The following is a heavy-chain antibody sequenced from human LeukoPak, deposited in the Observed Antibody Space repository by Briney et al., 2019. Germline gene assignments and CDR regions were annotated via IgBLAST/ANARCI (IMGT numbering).Heavy chain of an antibody. CDR2: IIPILGIA. J-gene: IGHJ4*02. V-gene: IGHV1-69*04. D-gene: IGHD5-18*01. CDR1: GGTFSSYA. CDR3: ARAARGYSYGLLDY. Sequence: SVKVSCKASGGTFSSYAISWVRQAPGQGLEWMGRIIPILGIANYAQKFQGRVTITADKSTSTAYMELRSLRSEDTAVYYCARAARGYSYGLLDYWGQGTLVTVSS.